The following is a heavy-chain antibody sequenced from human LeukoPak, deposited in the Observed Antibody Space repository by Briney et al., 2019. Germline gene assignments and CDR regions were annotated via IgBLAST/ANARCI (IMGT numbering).Heavy chain of an antibody. CDR3: AREGRVDYFDY. V-gene: IGHV3-48*03. CDR2: ISSSGSTI. J-gene: IGHJ4*02. Sequence: GGSLRLSCAASGFTFSSYEMNWVRQAPGKGLEWVSYISSSGSTIYYADSVKGRFTISRDNAKNSLHLQMNSLRAEDTAVYYCAREGRVDYFDYWGQGTLVTVSS. D-gene: IGHD1-26*01. CDR1: GFTFSSYE.